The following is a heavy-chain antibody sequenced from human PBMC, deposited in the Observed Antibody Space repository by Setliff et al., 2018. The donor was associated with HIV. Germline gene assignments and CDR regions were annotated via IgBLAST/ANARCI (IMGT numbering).Heavy chain of an antibody. J-gene: IGHJ3*01. D-gene: IGHD7-27*01. CDR3: ARGWGHDGFDF. Sequence: PSETLSLTCTVSGGSVSTSSYYWGWIRQPPGKGLEYIGTISYRGTTHYNPSLKSRVTMSIDTSKNQFSLNVSSVTAADTAVYYCARGWGHDGFDFWGQGTMVTVSS. CDR2: ISYRGTT. CDR1: GGSVSTSSYY. V-gene: IGHV4-39*07.